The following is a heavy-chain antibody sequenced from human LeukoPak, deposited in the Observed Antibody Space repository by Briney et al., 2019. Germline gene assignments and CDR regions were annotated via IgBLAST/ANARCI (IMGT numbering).Heavy chain of an antibody. CDR2: ISAYNGNT. V-gene: IGHV1-18*01. D-gene: IGHD5-18*01. Sequence: ASVKVSCKASGYTFTSYGISWVRQAPGQGLEWMGWISAYNGNTNYAQKLQGRVTMTTDTSTSTAYMELRSLRSDDTAVYYCARDQAVVDTAMPTDYWGQGTLVTVSS. CDR3: ARDQAVVDTAMPTDY. CDR1: GYTFTSYG. J-gene: IGHJ4*02.